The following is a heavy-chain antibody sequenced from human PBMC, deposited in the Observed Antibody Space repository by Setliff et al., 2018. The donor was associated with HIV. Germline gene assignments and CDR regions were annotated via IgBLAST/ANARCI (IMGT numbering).Heavy chain of an antibody. CDR3: ARGGSAWNMPRGDYANWFDP. J-gene: IGHJ5*02. CDR2: INRNGIT. V-gene: IGHV4-34*01. CDR1: GDGFTGYF. D-gene: IGHD4-17*01. Sequence: SETLSLTCSVHGDGFTGYFWSWIRQSPGKGLEWLGEINRNGITYSIPSLRGRLSLSIDTSRNQFSLRRTSLIAADTAVYYCARGGSAWNMPRGDYANWFDPWGQGTLVTVSS.